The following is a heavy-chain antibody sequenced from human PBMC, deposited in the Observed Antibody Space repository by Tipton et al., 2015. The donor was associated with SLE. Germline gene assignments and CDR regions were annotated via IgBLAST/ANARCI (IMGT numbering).Heavy chain of an antibody. J-gene: IGHJ4*02. CDR1: GFSISSGYY. Sequence: TLSLTCAVSGFSISSGYYWGWIRLPPAKGLEWIGSIYHSGSTDYNPSLKSRVTISVDTSKNQFSLKLSSVTAADTAVYYCARGGIADPFDYWGQGTLVTVSS. CDR2: IYHSGST. V-gene: IGHV4-38-2*01. D-gene: IGHD6-13*01. CDR3: ARGGIADPFDY.